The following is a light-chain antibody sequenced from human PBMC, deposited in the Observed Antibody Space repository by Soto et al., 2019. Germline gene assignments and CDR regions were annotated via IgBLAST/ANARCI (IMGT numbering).Light chain of an antibody. CDR2: NNN. Sequence: QSVLTQPPSASGTPGQRVTISCSGSSSNIGINTVNWYQQLPGTAPKLLIYNNNQRPSGVPDRFSGSKSGTSASLAISGLQSEDEADYYCAGWDDSLNGVSFGGGTKLTVL. CDR3: AGWDDSLNGVS. V-gene: IGLV1-44*01. CDR1: SSNIGINT. J-gene: IGLJ2*01.